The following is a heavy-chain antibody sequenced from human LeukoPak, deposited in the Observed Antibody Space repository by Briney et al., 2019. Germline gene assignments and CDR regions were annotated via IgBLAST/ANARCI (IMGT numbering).Heavy chain of an antibody. D-gene: IGHD6-6*01. CDR1: GGSISSYY. V-gene: IGHV4-4*07. CDR3: ARDRDSTSSRFDY. Sequence: SETLSLTCTVSGGSISSYYWSWIRQPAGKGLEWIGRMYTSGSTHYNPSLKSRVTIPVDKSKNQFSLKLSSVTAADTAVYYCARDRDSTSSRFDYWGQGTLVTVSS. J-gene: IGHJ4*02. CDR2: MYTSGST.